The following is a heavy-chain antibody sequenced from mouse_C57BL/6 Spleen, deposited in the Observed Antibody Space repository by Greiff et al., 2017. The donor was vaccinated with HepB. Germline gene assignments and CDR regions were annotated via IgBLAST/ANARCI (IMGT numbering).Heavy chain of an antibody. J-gene: IGHJ1*03. CDR3: ARYEGTNFDV. D-gene: IGHD2-3*01. V-gene: IGHV1-54*01. Sequence: QVQLQQSGAELVRPGTSVKVSCKASGYAFTNYLIEWVKQRPGQGLEWIGVINPGSGGTNYNEKFKGKATLTADKSSSTAYMQLSSLTSEDSAVYFCARYEGTNFDVWGTGTTVTVSS. CDR2: INPGSGGT. CDR1: GYAFTNYL.